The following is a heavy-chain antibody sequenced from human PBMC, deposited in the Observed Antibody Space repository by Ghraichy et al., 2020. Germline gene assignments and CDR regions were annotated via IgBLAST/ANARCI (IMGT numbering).Heavy chain of an antibody. CDR1: GYTFTGYY. CDR2: INPNSGGT. V-gene: IGHV1-2*04. CDR3: ARGLGPTHCSSTSCYVFAIGYYDY. D-gene: IGHD2-2*01. Sequence: ASVKVSCKASGYTFTGYYMHWVRQAPGQGLEWMGWINPNSGGTNYAQKFQGWVTMTRDTSISTAYMELSRLRSDDTAVYYCARGLGPTHCSSTSCYVFAIGYYDYWGQGTLVTVSS. J-gene: IGHJ4*02.